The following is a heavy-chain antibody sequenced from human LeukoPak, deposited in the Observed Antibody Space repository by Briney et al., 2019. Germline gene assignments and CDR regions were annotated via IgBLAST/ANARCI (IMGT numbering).Heavy chain of an antibody. J-gene: IGHJ4*02. Sequence: GGSLRLSCAASGFTFSSYWMHWVHQAPGKGLVWVSRINSDGSSITYADSVKGRFTISRDNAKNTLYLQMNSLRVEDTAVYYCAREGRVSGYDFDCWGQGTLVTVSS. CDR3: AREGRVSGYDFDC. D-gene: IGHD5-12*01. V-gene: IGHV3-74*03. CDR1: GFTFSSYW. CDR2: INSDGSSI.